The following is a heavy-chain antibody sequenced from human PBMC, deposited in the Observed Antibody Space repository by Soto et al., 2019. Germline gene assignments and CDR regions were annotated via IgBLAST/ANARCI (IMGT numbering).Heavy chain of an antibody. CDR1: GFTFSSYA. CDR2: ISYDGSNK. CDR3: ARDSGIAVAGLFDY. D-gene: IGHD6-19*01. Sequence: TGGSLRLSCAASGFTFSSYAMHWVRQAPGKGLEWVAVISYDGSNKYYADSVKGRFTISRDNSKNTLYLQMNSLRAEDTAVYYCARDSGIAVAGLFDYCGQGTLVTVSS. V-gene: IGHV3-30-3*01. J-gene: IGHJ4*02.